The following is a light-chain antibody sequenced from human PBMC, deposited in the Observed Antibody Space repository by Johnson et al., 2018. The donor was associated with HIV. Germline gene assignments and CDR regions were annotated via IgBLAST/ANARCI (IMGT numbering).Light chain of an antibody. J-gene: IGLJ1*01. CDR2: ENN. Sequence: QSVLSQPPSVSAAPGQKVTISCSGSSSNIGNNYVSWYQQLPGTAPKLLIYENNKRPSGIPDRFSGSKSGTSATLGITGLQTGDEADYYCGTWDSSLSAYVCGTGPKVTVL. CDR3: GTWDSSLSAYV. CDR1: SSNIGNNY. V-gene: IGLV1-51*02.